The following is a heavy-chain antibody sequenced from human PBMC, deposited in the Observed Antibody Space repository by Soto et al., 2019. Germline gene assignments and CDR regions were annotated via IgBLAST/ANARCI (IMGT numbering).Heavy chain of an antibody. CDR2: IIPIFGTA. D-gene: IGHD3-3*01. V-gene: IGHV1-69*13. CDR1: GGTFSSYA. J-gene: IGHJ6*02. Sequence: SVKVSCKASGGTFSSYAISWVRQAPGQGLERMGGIIPIFGTANYAQKFQGRVTITADESTSTAYMELSSLRSEDTAVYYCARVERITIFGGGSLISHPLGMDVWGQGTTVTVSS. CDR3: ARVERITIFGGGSLISHPLGMDV.